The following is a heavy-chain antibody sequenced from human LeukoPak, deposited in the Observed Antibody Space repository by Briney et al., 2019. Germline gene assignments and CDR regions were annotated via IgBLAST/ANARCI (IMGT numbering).Heavy chain of an antibody. CDR2: IYHSGST. D-gene: IGHD2-15*01. CDR1: GGSISSGGYS. Sequence: SETLSLTCAVCGGSISSGGYSWSWIRQPPGKGLEWIGYIYHSGSTYYNPSLKSRVTISVDRSKNQFSLKLSSVTAADTAVYYCARAHCSGGSCYSIRFDPWGQGTLVTVSS. J-gene: IGHJ5*02. V-gene: IGHV4-30-2*01. CDR3: ARAHCSGGSCYSIRFDP.